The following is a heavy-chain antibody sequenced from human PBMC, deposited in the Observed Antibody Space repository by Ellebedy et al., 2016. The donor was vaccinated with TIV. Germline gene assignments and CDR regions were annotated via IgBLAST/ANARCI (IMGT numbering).Heavy chain of an antibody. V-gene: IGHV3-7*01. CDR3: ARYATTGSMVNFDY. Sequence: PGGSLRLSCAASGFTFTKYWMSWVRQAPGKGLEWVANINQDGSEKYYVDSVKGRFTISRDNAKNSLYLQMNSLRAEDTAVYYCARYATTGSMVNFDYWGQGTLVTVSS. D-gene: IGHD5-18*01. CDR2: INQDGSEK. J-gene: IGHJ4*02. CDR1: GFTFTKYW.